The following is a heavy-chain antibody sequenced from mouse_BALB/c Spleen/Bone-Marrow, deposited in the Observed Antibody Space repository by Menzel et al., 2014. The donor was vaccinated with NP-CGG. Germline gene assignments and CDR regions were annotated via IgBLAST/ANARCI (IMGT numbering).Heavy chain of an antibody. V-gene: IGHV1-31*01. CDR1: GYSFTGYY. J-gene: IGHJ1*01. CDR3: ESRGEYFDV. Sequence: EVQLQQSGPELVKPGASVKISCKASGYSFTGYYMHWVKQGHGNSLDWIGYIYPYNGVSSYNQKFKGKATLTVDKSSSTAYMELRSLTSGDSAVYYCESRGEYFDVWGAGTTVTVSS. CDR2: IYPYNGVS.